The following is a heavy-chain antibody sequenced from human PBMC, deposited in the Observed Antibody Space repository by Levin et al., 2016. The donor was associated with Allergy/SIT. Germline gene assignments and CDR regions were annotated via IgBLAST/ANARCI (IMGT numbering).Heavy chain of an antibody. CDR2: IYYSGST. D-gene: IGHD5-12*01. Sequence: SETLSLTCTVSGGSISSYYWSWIRQPPGKGLEWIGYIYYSGSTNYNPSLKSRVTISVDTSKNQFSLKLSSVTAADTAVYYCARVGYSGYDFHYYYGMDVWGQGTTVTVSS. CDR1: GGSISSYY. J-gene: IGHJ6*02. V-gene: IGHV4-59*01. CDR3: ARVGYSGYDFHYYYGMDV.